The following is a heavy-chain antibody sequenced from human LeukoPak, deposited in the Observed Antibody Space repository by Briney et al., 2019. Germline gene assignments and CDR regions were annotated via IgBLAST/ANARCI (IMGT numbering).Heavy chain of an antibody. V-gene: IGHV4-39*01. Sequence: SETLSLTCTVSGGSISSSSYYWGWIRQPPGTGLEWIGSIYYSGSTYYNPSLKSRVTISVDTSKNQFSLKLSSVTAADTAVYYCASGYDSSGYYYYFDYWGQGTLVTVSS. CDR2: IYYSGST. CDR1: GGSISSSSYY. J-gene: IGHJ4*02. D-gene: IGHD3-22*01. CDR3: ASGYDSSGYYYYFDY.